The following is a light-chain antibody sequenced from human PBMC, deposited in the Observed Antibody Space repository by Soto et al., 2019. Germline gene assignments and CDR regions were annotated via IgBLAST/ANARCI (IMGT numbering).Light chain of an antibody. V-gene: IGLV2-14*01. J-gene: IGLJ1*01. CDR3: SSYTSSTRYV. CDR1: SSDAGGYNS. CDR2: DVS. Sequence: QSALTQPASVSGSPGQSIAISCTGTSSDAGGYNSVSWYRQHPGEAPKLMIYDVSNRPTGVSNRFSGSKSGNTASPTISGLQAEDEADYYCSSYTSSTRYVFGTGTKLTVL.